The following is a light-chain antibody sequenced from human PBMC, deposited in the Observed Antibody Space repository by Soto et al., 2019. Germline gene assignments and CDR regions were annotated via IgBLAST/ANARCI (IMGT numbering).Light chain of an antibody. CDR1: QSVRTTY. Sequence: EIVLTQSPGTLSLSPGERATLSCRASQSVRTTYLAWYQQKFGQAPRLLIYGASNRATGIPDRFSGSGSGTDFTLTISRLEPEDFAVYYCQQYGGSPRTFGQGTKVDIK. V-gene: IGKV3-20*01. J-gene: IGKJ1*01. CDR3: QQYGGSPRT. CDR2: GAS.